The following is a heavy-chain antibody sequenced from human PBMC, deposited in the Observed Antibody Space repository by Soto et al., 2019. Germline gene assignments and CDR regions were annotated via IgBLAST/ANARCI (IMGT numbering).Heavy chain of an antibody. D-gene: IGHD6-19*01. V-gene: IGHV3-53*04. J-gene: IGHJ4*02. CDR1: GFTVSSNY. Sequence: EVQLVESGGGLVQPGGSLRLSCAASGFTVSSNYMNWVRQAPGKGLEWVSVTYSGGSTYYADSVKGRFTISRHNSKNTLYLQMNSLRAGATAVYYCARGAYSSGGYGFDYWGQGTLVTVSS. CDR3: ARGAYSSGGYGFDY. CDR2: TYSGGST.